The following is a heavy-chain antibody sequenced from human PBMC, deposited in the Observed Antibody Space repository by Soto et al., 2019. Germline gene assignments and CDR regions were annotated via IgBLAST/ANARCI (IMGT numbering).Heavy chain of an antibody. CDR1: GYTFTSYG. V-gene: IGHV1-18*01. D-gene: IGHD3-10*01. CDR2: ISAYNGNT. CDR3: ARGALYGSGSYYQNYYYYYGMDV. J-gene: IGHJ6*02. Sequence: ASVKVSCKASGYTFTSYGISWVRQAPGQGLEWMGWISAYNGNTNYAQKLQGRVTMTTDTSTSTAYMELRSLRSDDTAVYYCARGALYGSGSYYQNYYYYYGMDVWGQGTTVTVS.